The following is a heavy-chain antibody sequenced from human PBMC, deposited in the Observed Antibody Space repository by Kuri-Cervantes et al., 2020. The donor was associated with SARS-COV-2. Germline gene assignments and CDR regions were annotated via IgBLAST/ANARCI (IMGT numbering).Heavy chain of an antibody. Sequence: VKVSCKASGGTFSSYAISWVRQAPGQGLEWMGWISASNGNTNYAQSLQGRVAITTYSSTSTAYLELRNLRSDDTAVYYCARAGAEVTSHFDYWGQGTLVTVSS. CDR3: ARAGAEVTSHFDY. J-gene: IGHJ4*02. CDR2: ISASNGNT. CDR1: GGTFSSYA. V-gene: IGHV1-18*01. D-gene: IGHD2-21*02.